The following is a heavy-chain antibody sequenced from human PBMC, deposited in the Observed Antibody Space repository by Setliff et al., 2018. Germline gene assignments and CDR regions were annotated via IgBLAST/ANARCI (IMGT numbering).Heavy chain of an antibody. J-gene: IGHJ5*02. V-gene: IGHV4-34*01. CDR2: INHRGST. CDR1: GDSLSDYY. D-gene: IGHD3-10*01. CDR3: ARDYQGGWFAP. Sequence: SETLSLTCAVYGDSLSDYYWSWIRQAPGKGPEWIEEINHRGSTNYSPSLKSRVAISADTSKNLFSLRLKSVTAADTAVYYCARDYQGGWFAPWGQGIMVTVPS.